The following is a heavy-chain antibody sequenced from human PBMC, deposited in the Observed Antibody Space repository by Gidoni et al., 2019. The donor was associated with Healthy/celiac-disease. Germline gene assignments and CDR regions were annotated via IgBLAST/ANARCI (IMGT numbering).Heavy chain of an antibody. Sequence: EVQLLESGGGLVQPGGSLRLSCAASGFTFRSYAMSWVRQAPGKGLEWVSAISGSGGSTYYADSVKGRFTISRDNSKNTLYLQMNSLRAEDTAVYYCASWVRGAHYGGNSGIDYWGQGTLVTVSS. J-gene: IGHJ4*02. D-gene: IGHD4-17*01. CDR1: GFTFRSYA. CDR3: ASWVRGAHYGGNSGIDY. CDR2: ISGSGGST. V-gene: IGHV3-23*01.